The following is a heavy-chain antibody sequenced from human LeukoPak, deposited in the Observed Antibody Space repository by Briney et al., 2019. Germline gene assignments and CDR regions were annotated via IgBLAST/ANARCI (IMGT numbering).Heavy chain of an antibody. Sequence: PGGSLRLSCVASGFAFPTYAMMWVRQVPGKGLEWVSSIRVSDGARFYADSVKGRFTMSRDNPKNTLFLQMNSLRPEDTAVYYCAKGVKGYSYGPDYWGQGTLVTVSS. CDR2: IRVSDGAR. D-gene: IGHD5-18*01. V-gene: IGHV3-23*01. CDR3: AKGVKGYSYGPDY. CDR1: GFAFPTYA. J-gene: IGHJ4*02.